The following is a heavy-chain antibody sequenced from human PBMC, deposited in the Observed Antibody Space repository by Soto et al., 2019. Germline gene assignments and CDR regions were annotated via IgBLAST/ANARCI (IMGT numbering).Heavy chain of an antibody. CDR1: GFTFSSYA. D-gene: IGHD6-19*01. CDR3: AREYSLAVGLPGY. CDR2: IWYDGDNK. J-gene: IGHJ4*02. Sequence: QVQLVESGGGVVQPGRSLRLSCAASGFTFSSYAMYWVRQPPGKGLEWVAEIWYDGDNKYYADSVKGRFTISKDNSANTVFLQMDSLRAEDTAVYYWAREYSLAVGLPGYWGQGTLVTVSS. V-gene: IGHV3-33*01.